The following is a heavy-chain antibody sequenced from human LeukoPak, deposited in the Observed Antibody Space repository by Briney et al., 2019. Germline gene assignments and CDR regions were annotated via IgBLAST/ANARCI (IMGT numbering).Heavy chain of an antibody. V-gene: IGHV3-73*01. J-gene: IGHJ4*02. CDR1: GFTFSGSA. Sequence: PGGSLKLSCAASGFTFSGSAMHWVRQASGKGLEWVGRIRSKANSYATAYAASVKGRFTISRDDSKNTAYLQMNSLKTEDTAVYYCTLMRGIVGAAWGQGTLVTVSS. D-gene: IGHD1-26*01. CDR2: IRSKANSYAT. CDR3: TLMRGIVGAA.